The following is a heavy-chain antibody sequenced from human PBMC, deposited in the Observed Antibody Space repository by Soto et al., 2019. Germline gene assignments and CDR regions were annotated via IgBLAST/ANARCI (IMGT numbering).Heavy chain of an antibody. CDR2: IIPIQGRA. CDR1: GGSFISYT. J-gene: IGHJ6*03. V-gene: IGHV1-69*02. CDR3: AKSLLFVDHAYMDV. D-gene: IGHD2-21*01. Sequence: QVQLVQSGAEVKKPGSSVKVSCEASGGSFISYTFTWVRQAPGQGLEWMGRIIPIQGRANYALKLQDRVTITADGSTKTVYMELRSLRPEDTAVYYCAKSLLFVDHAYMDVWGKGTTVTVSS.